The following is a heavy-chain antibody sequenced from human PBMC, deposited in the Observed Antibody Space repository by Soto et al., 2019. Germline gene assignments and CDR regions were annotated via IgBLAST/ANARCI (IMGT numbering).Heavy chain of an antibody. CDR1: GASISGFY. J-gene: IGHJ5*02. V-gene: IGHV4-4*07. Sequence: PSETLSLTCTVSGASISGFYWSWIRKSAGKGLEWIGRIYATGTTDYNPSLRSRVMMSVDTSKKQFSLKLRSVTAADTAVYYCVRDGTKTLRDWFDPWGQGISVTVSS. CDR2: IYATGTT. CDR3: VRDGTKTLRDWFDP. D-gene: IGHD1-1*01.